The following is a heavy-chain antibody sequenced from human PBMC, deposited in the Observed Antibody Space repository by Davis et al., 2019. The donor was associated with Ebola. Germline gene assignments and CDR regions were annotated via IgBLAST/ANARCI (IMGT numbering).Heavy chain of an antibody. CDR3: AKHSSSGYYYYGMDV. J-gene: IGHJ6*02. V-gene: IGHV3-23*01. D-gene: IGHD6-6*01. CDR2: ISGSGGST. Sequence: LSLTCAASGFTFSSYWMSWVRQAPGKGLEWVSAISGSGGSTYYADSVKGRFTISRDNSKNTLYLQMNSLRAEDTAVYYCAKHSSSGYYYYGMDVWGQGTTVTVSS. CDR1: GFTFSSYW.